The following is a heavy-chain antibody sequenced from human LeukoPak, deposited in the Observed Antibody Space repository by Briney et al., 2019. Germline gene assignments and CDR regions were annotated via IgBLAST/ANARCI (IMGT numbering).Heavy chain of an antibody. Sequence: GGSLRLSCAASGFTFSSYSMNWVRQAPGKGLEWVSSISSSSSYIYYADSVKGRFTISRDNAKNSLYLQMNSLRAEDTAVYYCARDRLGPMEYYYYGMDVWGQGTVVTVSS. D-gene: IGHD3-10*01. CDR3: ARDRLGPMEYYYYGMDV. J-gene: IGHJ6*02. CDR1: GFTFSSYS. V-gene: IGHV3-21*01. CDR2: ISSSSSYI.